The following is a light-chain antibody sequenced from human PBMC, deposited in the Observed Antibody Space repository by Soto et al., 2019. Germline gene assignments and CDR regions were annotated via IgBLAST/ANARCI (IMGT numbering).Light chain of an antibody. V-gene: IGLV2-23*02. CDR3: FSYAGNSAYV. J-gene: IGLJ1*01. CDR2: EVS. Sequence: QSALTQPASVSGSPGQSVTIACTGTSSDVGNYNLVSWSQQHQGKDPKFMIFEVSKRPSGVSDRFSGSKYGNTASLTISGLQAEDVADYYCFSYAGNSAYVFGSGTKLTLL. CDR1: SSDVGNYNL.